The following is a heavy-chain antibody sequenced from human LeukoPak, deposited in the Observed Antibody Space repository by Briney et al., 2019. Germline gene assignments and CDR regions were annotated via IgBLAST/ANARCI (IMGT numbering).Heavy chain of an antibody. CDR3: ARGLSTVVPAATSDY. CDR1: GYTFTSYD. J-gene: IGHJ4*02. D-gene: IGHD2-2*01. Sequence: ASVKVSCKASGYTFTSYDINWVRQATGQGLEWMGWMNPNSGNTGYAQKFQGRVTMTTDTSTSTAYMELRSLRSDDTAVYYCARGLSTVVPAATSDYWGQGTLVTVSS. V-gene: IGHV1-8*01. CDR2: MNPNSGNT.